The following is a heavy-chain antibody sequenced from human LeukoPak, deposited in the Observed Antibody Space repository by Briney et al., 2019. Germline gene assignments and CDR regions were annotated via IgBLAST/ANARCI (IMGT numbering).Heavy chain of an antibody. CDR2: ISYIGST. V-gene: IGHV4-59*11. J-gene: IGHJ3*02. CDR3: ARDLVTVTKGFDI. CDR1: ADSFSSHY. Sequence: SETLSLTCAVSADSFSSHYWTWIQQPPGKGLEWIGYISYIGSTNYNPSLKSRVTISIDTSKNQFSLKLSSVTAADTAVYYCARDLVTVTKGFDIWGQGTMVSVSS. D-gene: IGHD4-17*01.